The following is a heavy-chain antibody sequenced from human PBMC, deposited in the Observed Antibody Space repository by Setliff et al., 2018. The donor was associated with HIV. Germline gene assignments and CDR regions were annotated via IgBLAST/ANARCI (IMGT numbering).Heavy chain of an antibody. CDR3: ASAGAWQRNALDI. CDR2: INPTVGST. Sequence: ASVKVSCKPSGYSFTNHYMHWVRQAPGQGLEWMGVINPTVGSTRNTQKFQGRVAMTRDTSTSTVYMELSSLRSEDTAVYYCASAGAWQRNALDIWGQGTMVTVSS. V-gene: IGHV1-46*01. CDR1: GYSFTNHY. J-gene: IGHJ3*02. D-gene: IGHD5-12*01.